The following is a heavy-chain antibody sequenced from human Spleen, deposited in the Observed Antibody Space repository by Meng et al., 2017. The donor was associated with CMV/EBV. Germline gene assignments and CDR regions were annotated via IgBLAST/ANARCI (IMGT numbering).Heavy chain of an antibody. D-gene: IGHD3-10*01. CDR2: IYYRGST. J-gene: IGHJ4*02. CDR1: GGSISSSSYY. V-gene: IGHV4-39*07. CDR3: ARELYGAGILEIDY. Sequence: SETLSLTCTVSGGSISSSSYYWGWIRQPPGKGLEWIGSIYYRGSTYYNPSLKSRVIISVDTSKNQFSLKLNSVTAADTAVYYCARELYGAGILEIDYWGQGTLVTVSS.